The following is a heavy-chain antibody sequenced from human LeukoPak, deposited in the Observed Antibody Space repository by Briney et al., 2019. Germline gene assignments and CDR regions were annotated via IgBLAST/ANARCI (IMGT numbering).Heavy chain of an antibody. CDR3: ARVDEPYCSSTSCYYVY. V-gene: IGHV1-18*01. D-gene: IGHD2-2*01. CDR2: ISAYNGNT. CDR1: GYTFTSYG. J-gene: IGHJ4*02. Sequence: GASVKVSCKASGYTFTSYGISWVRQAPGQGLEWMGWISAYNGNTNYAQKLQGRVTMTTDTSTSTAYMELRSLRSDDTAVYYCARVDEPYCSSTSCYYVYWGQGTLVTVSS.